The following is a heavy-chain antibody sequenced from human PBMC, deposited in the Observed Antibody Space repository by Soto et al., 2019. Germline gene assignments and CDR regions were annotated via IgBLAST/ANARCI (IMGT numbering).Heavy chain of an antibody. V-gene: IGHV3-49*04. D-gene: IGHD3-22*01. CDR1: GFNFGNYA. CDR3: TRYYYAGSGYYVY. J-gene: IGHJ4*02. CDR2: IRSETYGGTP. Sequence: PGGSLRLSCTGPGFNFGNYAMSWVRQAPGKGPEWVGFIRSETYGGTPDYAASLRGRFTISRDDSKSIAYLEINSLQTDDTAVYYCTRYYYAGSGYYVYWGQGT.